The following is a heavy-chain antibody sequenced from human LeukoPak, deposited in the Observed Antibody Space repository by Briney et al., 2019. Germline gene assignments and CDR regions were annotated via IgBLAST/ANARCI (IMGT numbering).Heavy chain of an antibody. Sequence: SVKVSCKASGGTFISYAISWVRQAPGQGLEWMGGIIPIFGTANYAQKFQGRVTITTDESTSTAYMELSSLRSEDTAVYYCARGGDIVVVPDPGSWYFDYWGQGTLVTVSS. CDR3: ARGGDIVVVPDPGSWYFDY. CDR1: GGTFISYA. V-gene: IGHV1-69*05. CDR2: IIPIFGTA. D-gene: IGHD2-2*01. J-gene: IGHJ4*02.